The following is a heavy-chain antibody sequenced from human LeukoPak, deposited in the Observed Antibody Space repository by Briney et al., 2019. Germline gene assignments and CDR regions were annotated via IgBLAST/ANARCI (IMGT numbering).Heavy chain of an antibody. D-gene: IGHD3-3*01. CDR3: AKEGGYYSNYYYGMDV. Sequence: QAGRSLRLSCAASGFTFDDYAMHWVRQAPGKGLEWVSGISWNSGSIGYADSVKGRFTISRDNAKNSLYLQMNSLRAEDTALYYCAKEGGYYSNYYYGMDVWGQGTTVTVSS. V-gene: IGHV3-9*01. CDR2: ISWNSGSI. J-gene: IGHJ6*02. CDR1: GFTFDDYA.